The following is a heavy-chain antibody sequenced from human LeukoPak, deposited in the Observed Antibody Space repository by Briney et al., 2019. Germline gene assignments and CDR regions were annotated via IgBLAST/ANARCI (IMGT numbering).Heavy chain of an antibody. Sequence: SETLSLTGTVSGGSVSSYYWSWMRQPPGKGLEWLGCIYYSGSTNYNPSLKSRVTISLDTSKNQFSPKLTSVTAADTAVYYCARDRSGLNWFDPWGQGTLVTVSS. V-gene: IGHV4-59*02. J-gene: IGHJ5*02. CDR1: GGSVSSYY. CDR2: IYYSGST. D-gene: IGHD3-22*01. CDR3: ARDRSGLNWFDP.